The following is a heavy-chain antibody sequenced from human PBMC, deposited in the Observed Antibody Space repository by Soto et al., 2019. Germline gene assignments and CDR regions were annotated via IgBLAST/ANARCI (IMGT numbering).Heavy chain of an antibody. CDR2: MNADGSTT. Sequence: EVQLVESGGGLVQPGESLRLSCAASGFTFSPFWMHWVRQAPGKGLEWVSHMNADGSTTLYADSVKGRFTISRDNAKNTMYLQMSSLRAEDTAVYYCVRGRGNADSFDIWGQGTMVTVSS. V-gene: IGHV3-74*01. D-gene: IGHD3-10*01. CDR3: VRGRGNADSFDI. CDR1: GFTFSPFW. J-gene: IGHJ3*02.